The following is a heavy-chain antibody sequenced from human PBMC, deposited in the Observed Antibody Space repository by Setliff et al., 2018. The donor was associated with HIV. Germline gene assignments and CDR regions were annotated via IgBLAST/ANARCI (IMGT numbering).Heavy chain of an antibody. CDR2: ISASGSS. Sequence: KTSETLSLTCTVSGPPIGIGSYYWTWIRQPAGRGLEWIGHISASGSSKFNPTLQSRVTLSVDPSNNQFSLNLTSVTAADTAVYYCARRKSGSSYRFFNYWGLGSLVTFSS. V-gene: IGHV4-61*09. D-gene: IGHD3-16*02. J-gene: IGHJ4*02. CDR3: ARRKSGSSYRFFNY. CDR1: GPPIGIGSYY.